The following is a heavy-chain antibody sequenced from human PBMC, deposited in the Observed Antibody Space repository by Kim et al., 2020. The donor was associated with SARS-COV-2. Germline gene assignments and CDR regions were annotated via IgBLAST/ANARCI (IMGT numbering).Heavy chain of an antibody. CDR3: ARGIAAAGIDP. CDR2: T. Sequence: TNNADYGEGRFTTSRDNAKNSLYLQMNSLRAEDTAVYYCARGIAAAGIDPWGQGTLVTVSS. D-gene: IGHD6-13*01. J-gene: IGHJ5*02. V-gene: IGHV3-11*06.